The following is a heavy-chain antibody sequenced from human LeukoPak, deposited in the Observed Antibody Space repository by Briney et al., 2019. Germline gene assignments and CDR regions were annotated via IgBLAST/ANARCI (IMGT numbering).Heavy chain of an antibody. CDR3: ARDNATTMIVVVGEPAFDI. J-gene: IGHJ3*02. CDR1: GFTVSSNY. Sequence: GGSLRLSCAASGFTVSSNYMSLSWVRQTPGKGLEWVSVIYSGGNTYYADSVKGRFTISRDNSKNSLYLQMNSLRAEDTAVYYCARDNATTMIVVVGEPAFDIWGQGTMVTVSS. D-gene: IGHD3-22*01. V-gene: IGHV3-66*01. CDR2: IYSGGNT.